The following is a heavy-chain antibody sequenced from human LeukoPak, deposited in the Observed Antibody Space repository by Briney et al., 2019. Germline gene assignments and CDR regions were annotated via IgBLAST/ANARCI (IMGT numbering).Heavy chain of an antibody. Sequence: GGSLRLSCAASGFTVSSNYMSWVRQAPGKGLAWVSVIYSGGSTYYADSVKGRFTISRDNSKNTLYLQMNSLRAEDTAVYYCARGKLWFPYYFDYWGQGTLVTVSS. J-gene: IGHJ4*02. CDR3: ARGKLWFPYYFDY. CDR1: GFTVSSNY. D-gene: IGHD5-18*01. V-gene: IGHV3-66*02. CDR2: IYSGGST.